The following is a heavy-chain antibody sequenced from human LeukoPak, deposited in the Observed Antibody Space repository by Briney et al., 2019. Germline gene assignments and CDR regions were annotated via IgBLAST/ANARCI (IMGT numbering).Heavy chain of an antibody. CDR3: ARALRIQLWSPGGY. CDR2: INPNSGGT. Sequence: ASVKVSCKASGYTFTSYGISWVRQAPGQGLEWMGWINPNSGGTNYAQKFQGWVTMTRDTCISTAYMELSRLRSDDTAVYYCARALRIQLWSPGGYWGQGTLVTVSS. V-gene: IGHV1-2*04. J-gene: IGHJ4*02. CDR1: GYTFTSYG. D-gene: IGHD5-18*01.